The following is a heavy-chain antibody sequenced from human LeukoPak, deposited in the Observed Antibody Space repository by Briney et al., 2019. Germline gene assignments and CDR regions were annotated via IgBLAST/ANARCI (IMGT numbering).Heavy chain of an antibody. D-gene: IGHD3-22*01. J-gene: IGHJ3*02. Sequence: PGGSLRLSCAASGFTFSSYAMSWVRQAPGKGLEWVSAISGSGGSTYYADSVKGRFTTSRDNSKNTLYLQMNSLRAEDTAVYYCAEPYYYDSSGSHDAFDIWGQGTMVTVSS. CDR2: ISGSGGST. CDR3: AEPYYYDSSGSHDAFDI. V-gene: IGHV3-23*01. CDR1: GFTFSSYA.